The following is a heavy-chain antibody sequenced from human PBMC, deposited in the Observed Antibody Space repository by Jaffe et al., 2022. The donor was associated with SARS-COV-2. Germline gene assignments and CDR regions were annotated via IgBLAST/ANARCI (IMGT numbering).Heavy chain of an antibody. CDR2: ITGSGGSS. D-gene: IGHD6-13*01. J-gene: IGHJ4*02. V-gene: IGHV3-23*04. CDR3: AKGRETAAPGTRVLDY. CDR1: GFTFSSYV. Sequence: EVQLVESGGGLVQPGGSLRLSCAASGFTFSSYVMSWVRQAPGKGLEWVSAITGSGGSSSYADPGQGRFTISRDNSKNTLYLQMNSLRAEDTAVYYCAKGRETAAPGTRVLDYWGQGTLVTVSS.